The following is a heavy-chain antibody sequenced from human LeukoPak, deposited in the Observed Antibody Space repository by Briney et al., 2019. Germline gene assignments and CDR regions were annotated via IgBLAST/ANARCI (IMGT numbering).Heavy chain of an antibody. J-gene: IGHJ4*02. CDR3: ASPADYVWG. CDR1: GGSFSGYY. V-gene: IGHV4-34*01. Sequence: SETLSLTCAVYGGSFSGYYWSWIRQPPGKGLEWIGEINHSGSTNYNPSLKSRVTISVDTSKNQFSLKLSSVTAADTAVYYCASPADYVWGWGQGTLVTGSS. D-gene: IGHD3-16*01. CDR2: INHSGST.